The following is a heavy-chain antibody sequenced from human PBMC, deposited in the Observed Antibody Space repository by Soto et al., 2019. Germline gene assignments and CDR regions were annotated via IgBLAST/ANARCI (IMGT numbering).Heavy chain of an antibody. J-gene: IGHJ4*02. V-gene: IGHV4-34*01. CDR1: GGPFSGYD. CDR2: INHSGST. CDR3: ASGLLNLEHLHL. Sequence: PSETLSLTCAVYGGPFSGYDWSWIRQPPGKGLEWIGEINHSGSTNYNPSLKSRVTISVDTSKNQFSLKLSSVTAADTAVYYCASGLLNLEHLHLWGQGTRVTVTP.